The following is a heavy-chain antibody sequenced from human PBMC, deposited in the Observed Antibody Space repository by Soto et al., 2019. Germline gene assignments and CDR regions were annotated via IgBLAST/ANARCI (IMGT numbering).Heavy chain of an antibody. D-gene: IGHD3-10*01. J-gene: IGHJ4*02. CDR3: ARLVYDTRLNYMYFDF. Sequence: SETLSLTSAVSGVSISSGNWWTWVRQSPQRGLEYIGEIFHDGTANYYPSFERRVAISVDTSKNQFSLKLTSVTAADTAIYFCARLVYDTRLNYMYFDFWGQGTLVTVSS. CDR1: GVSISSGNW. V-gene: IGHV4-4*02. CDR2: IFHDGTA.